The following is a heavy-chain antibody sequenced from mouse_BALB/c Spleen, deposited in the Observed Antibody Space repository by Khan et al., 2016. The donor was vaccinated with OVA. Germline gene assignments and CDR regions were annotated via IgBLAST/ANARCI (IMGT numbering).Heavy chain of an antibody. CDR1: GYTFTTSG. V-gene: IGHV9-4*02. D-gene: IGHD1-1*01. Sequence: QIQLVQSGPELKKPGETVRISCKASGYTFTTSGLQWVQKTPGKGLKWIGWINTHSGVPKYAEDFKGRFAFSLEISVNTAYLQITNLKNEDTATYLGAGGESCYKRSDDGTMEYWGQGTSVTVSS. CDR2: INTHSGVP. CDR3: AGGESCYKRSDDGTMEY. J-gene: IGHJ4*01.